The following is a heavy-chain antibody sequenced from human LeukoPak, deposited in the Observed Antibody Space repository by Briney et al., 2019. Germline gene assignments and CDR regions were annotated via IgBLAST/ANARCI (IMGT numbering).Heavy chain of an antibody. Sequence: PSETLSLTCTVSGYSISSGYYWGWIRQPPGKGREGIGSIYHSGSTYYNPTLKRRVTISVDTSKNQFSLKLSSVTAADTAVYYCAREGVVVSSAYFQHWGQGTLVTVSS. V-gene: IGHV4-38-2*02. CDR1: GYSISSGYY. CDR2: IYHSGST. CDR3: AREGVVVSSAYFQH. J-gene: IGHJ1*01. D-gene: IGHD3-22*01.